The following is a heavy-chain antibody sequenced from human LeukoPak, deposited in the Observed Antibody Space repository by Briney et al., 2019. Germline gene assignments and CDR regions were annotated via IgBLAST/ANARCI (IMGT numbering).Heavy chain of an antibody. CDR3: ARVPPALSGWEIYFDY. Sequence: PSETLSLTCTVSGGSISSSSYYWGWIRQPPGKGLEWIGYIYYSGSTNYNPSLKSRVTISVDTSKNQFSLKLSSVTAADTAVYYCARVPPALSGWEIYFDYWGQGTLVTVSS. CDR1: GGSISSSSYY. J-gene: IGHJ4*02. V-gene: IGHV4-61*05. CDR2: IYYSGST. D-gene: IGHD6-19*01.